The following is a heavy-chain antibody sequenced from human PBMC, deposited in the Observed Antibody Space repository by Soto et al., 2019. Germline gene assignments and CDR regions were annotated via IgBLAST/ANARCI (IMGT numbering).Heavy chain of an antibody. J-gene: IGHJ3*02. CDR3: ARDIWWEPGVDAFHI. V-gene: IGHV3-30-3*01. CDR1: GFTFNFFA. D-gene: IGHD1-26*01. Sequence: QVQLVESGGGVVQPGRSLRLSCAASGFTFNFFAMHWVRQAPGKGLEWVAAVSKDGSNTYYADSVKGRFTSSRDNPKNTLYLQMNSLRLEDTAVYYCARDIWWEPGVDAFHIWGQGTMVTVSP. CDR2: VSKDGSNT.